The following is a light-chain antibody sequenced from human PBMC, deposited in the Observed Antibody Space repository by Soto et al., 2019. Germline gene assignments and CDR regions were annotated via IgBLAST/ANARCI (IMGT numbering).Light chain of an antibody. CDR3: KQNSTYWT. V-gene: IGKV1-5*01. Sequence: DIQMTQFPSTLSASVGDRVTITCRASQNIGSWLAWYQQKPGEAPKVLIYDVSNLETGAPSRFSSSGSGTEFPLTISSLPHDDFANYYCKQNSTYWTFGQGTKVEIK. CDR1: QNIGSW. CDR2: DVS. J-gene: IGKJ1*01.